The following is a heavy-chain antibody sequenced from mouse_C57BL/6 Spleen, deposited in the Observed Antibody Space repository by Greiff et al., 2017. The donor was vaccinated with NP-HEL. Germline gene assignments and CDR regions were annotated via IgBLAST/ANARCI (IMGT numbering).Heavy chain of an antibody. V-gene: IGHV1-82*01. Sequence: VKLMESGPELVKPGASVKISCKASGYAFSSSWMNWVKQRPGKGLEWIGRIYPGDGDTNYNGKFKGKATLTADKSSSTAYMQLSSLTSEDSAVYFCARCDYYGSSYVHFDYWGQGTTLTVSS. CDR2: IYPGDGDT. CDR1: GYAFSSSW. D-gene: IGHD1-1*01. J-gene: IGHJ2*01. CDR3: ARCDYYGSSYVHFDY.